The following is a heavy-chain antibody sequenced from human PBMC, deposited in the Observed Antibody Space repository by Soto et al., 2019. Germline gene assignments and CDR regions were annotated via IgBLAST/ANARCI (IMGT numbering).Heavy chain of an antibody. V-gene: IGHV3-33*01. CDR2: LWSDGSTK. CDR1: GFTLSAYG. Sequence: QVQLVESGGGVVQPGTSLRLSCAASGFTLSAYGMHWVRQAPGKGLEWVAVLWSDGSTKYYADSVEGRFSISRDNSRNTLSLLMNSLRGDDTATYYCAREVAVAGVLPGGAFLIWGQGTMVTVSS. J-gene: IGHJ3*02. D-gene: IGHD6-19*01. CDR3: AREVAVAGVLPGGAFLI.